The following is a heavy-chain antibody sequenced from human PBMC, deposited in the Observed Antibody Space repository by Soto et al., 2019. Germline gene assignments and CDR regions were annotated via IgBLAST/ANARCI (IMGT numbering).Heavy chain of an antibody. CDR3: ARVYLIGGWYLDY. Sequence: SETLSLTCTVSGGSISSYYWSWIRQPPGKGLEWIGYIYYSGSTNYNPSLKSRVTISVDTSKNQFSLKLSSVTAADTAVYYCARVYLIGGWYLDYWGQGTLVTVS. D-gene: IGHD6-19*01. CDR1: GGSISSYY. J-gene: IGHJ4*02. V-gene: IGHV4-59*01. CDR2: IYYSGST.